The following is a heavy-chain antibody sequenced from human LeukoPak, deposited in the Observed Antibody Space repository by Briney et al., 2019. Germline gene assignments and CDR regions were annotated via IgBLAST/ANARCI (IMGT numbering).Heavy chain of an antibody. D-gene: IGHD3-22*01. CDR1: GFTFSSYA. J-gene: IGHJ4*02. CDR3: ANSYDSSGYRGGFDY. CDR2: ISVSGGST. V-gene: IGHV3-23*01. Sequence: GGSLRLSCAASGFTFSSYAMSWLRQAPGKGLEWVSPISVSGGSTYYAESVKGRSTISRDNSKNTLYLQMNSLRAEDTAVYYCANSYDSSGYRGGFDYWGQGTLVTVSS.